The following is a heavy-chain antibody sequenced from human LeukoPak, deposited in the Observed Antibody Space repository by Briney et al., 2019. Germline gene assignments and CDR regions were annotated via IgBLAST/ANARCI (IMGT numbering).Heavy chain of an antibody. D-gene: IGHD6-19*01. Sequence: SQTLSLTCAISGDSVSSNSAAWNWIRQSPSRGLEWLGRTYYRSKWYNDYAVSVKSRITINPDTSKNQFSLQLNSVTPEDTAVYYCARAPIVVAGPGASRWFDPWGQGTLVTVSS. J-gene: IGHJ5*02. CDR3: ARAPIVVAGPGASRWFDP. CDR2: TYYRSKWYN. CDR1: GDSVSSNSAA. V-gene: IGHV6-1*01.